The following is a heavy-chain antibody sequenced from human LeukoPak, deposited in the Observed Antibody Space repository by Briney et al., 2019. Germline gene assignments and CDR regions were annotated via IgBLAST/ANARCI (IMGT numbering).Heavy chain of an antibody. CDR3: ARDYGDYCFDY. D-gene: IGHD4-17*01. J-gene: IGHJ4*02. CDR2: ISSDGRNK. V-gene: IGHV3-30*04. CDR1: GFTFSTYA. Sequence: GGSLRLSCAASGFTFSTYAMNWVRQAPGKGLEWVAVISSDGRNKYNADSVKGRFIISRDNSKNTVYLRMNSLRVEDTAVYYCARDYGDYCFDYWSQGTLVTVSS.